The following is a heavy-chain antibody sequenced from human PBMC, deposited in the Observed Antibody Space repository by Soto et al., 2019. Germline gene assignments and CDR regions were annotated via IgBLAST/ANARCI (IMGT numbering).Heavy chain of an antibody. CDR1: GFTFGDYD. D-gene: IGHD2-8*02. CDR2: ISNGGSYI. Sequence: QVQLVESGGGLVKPGGSTRLSCAASGFTFGDYDMSWIRQARGKGLEWVSYISNGGSYIYYADSVKGRFTISRDNAKRSVFLQMNSLRAEDTAVYYCTRPCRYCNGGGPGNWFDPWGQGTLVTVSS. J-gene: IGHJ5*02. V-gene: IGHV3-11*01. CDR3: TRPCRYCNGGGPGNWFDP.